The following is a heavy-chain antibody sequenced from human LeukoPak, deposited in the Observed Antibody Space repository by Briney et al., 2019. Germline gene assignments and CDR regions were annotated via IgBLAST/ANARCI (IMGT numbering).Heavy chain of an antibody. CDR2: MSGSGGST. D-gene: IGHD1-14*01. CDR1: GFTFSSYA. J-gene: IGHJ3*02. CDR3: AKDQNNRNHDAFDI. V-gene: IGHV3-23*01. Sequence: GGSLRLSCAASGFTFSSYAMSWVRQAPGKGLEWVSVMSGSGGSTYYYADSVKGRFTISRDNSKNTLYLQMNSLRAEDTAVYYCAKDQNNRNHDAFDIWGQGTMVTVSS.